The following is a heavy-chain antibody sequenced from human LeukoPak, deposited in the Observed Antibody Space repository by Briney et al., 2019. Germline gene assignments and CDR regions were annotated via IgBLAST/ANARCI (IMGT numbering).Heavy chain of an antibody. CDR3: TSHDYGDPAPPFDY. CDR1: GFTFSGSA. CDR2: IRSKANSYAT. V-gene: IGHV3-73*01. Sequence: GGSLKLSCAASGFTFSGSAMHWVRQASGKGLEWVGRIRSKANSYATAYAASVKGRFTIPRDDSKNTAYLQMNSLKTEDTAVYYCTSHDYGDPAPPFDYWGQGTLVTVSS. D-gene: IGHD4-17*01. J-gene: IGHJ4*02.